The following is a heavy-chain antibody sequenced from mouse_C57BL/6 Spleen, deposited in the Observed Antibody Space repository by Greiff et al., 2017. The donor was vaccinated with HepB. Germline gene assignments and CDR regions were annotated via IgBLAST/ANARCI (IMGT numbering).Heavy chain of an antibody. V-gene: IGHV14-2*01. CDR2: IDPEDGET. Sequence: EVQGVESGAELVKPGASVKLSCTASGFNIKDYYMHWVKQRTEQGLEWIGRIDPEDGETKYAPKFQGKATITADTSSNTAYLQLSSLTSEDTAVYYCATTVPPYWYFDVWGTGTTVTVSS. D-gene: IGHD1-1*01. CDR1: GFNIKDYY. CDR3: ATTVPPYWYFDV. J-gene: IGHJ1*03.